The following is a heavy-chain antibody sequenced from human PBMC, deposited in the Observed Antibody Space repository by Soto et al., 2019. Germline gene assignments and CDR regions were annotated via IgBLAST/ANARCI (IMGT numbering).Heavy chain of an antibody. CDR3: ARGPYYGSGKRVEWLDP. CDR1: GGTFSSYT. V-gene: IGHV1-69*02. Sequence: QVQLVQSGAEVKKPGSSVKVSCKASGGTFSSYTISWVRQAPGQGLEWMGRIIPILGIANYAQKFQGRVTITADKSTSTAYMELSSLRSEDTAVYYCARGPYYGSGKRVEWLDPWGQGTLVTVSS. D-gene: IGHD3-10*01. CDR2: IIPILGIA. J-gene: IGHJ5*02.